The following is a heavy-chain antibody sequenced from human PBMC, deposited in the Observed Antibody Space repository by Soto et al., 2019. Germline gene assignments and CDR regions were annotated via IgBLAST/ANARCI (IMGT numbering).Heavy chain of an antibody. V-gene: IGHV1-2*04. CDR2: INPNSGDT. CDR1: GYIFTGYY. D-gene: IGHD6-19*01. CDR3: ATSRISIAVAGETEYYFDY. Sequence: ASVKVSCKASGYIFTGYYMHWVRQAPGQGLECMGWINPNSGDTNYTQKFQGWVTMTRDTSISTAYMELSRLRSDDTAVYYCATSRISIAVAGETEYYFDYWGQGTLVTVSS. J-gene: IGHJ4*02.